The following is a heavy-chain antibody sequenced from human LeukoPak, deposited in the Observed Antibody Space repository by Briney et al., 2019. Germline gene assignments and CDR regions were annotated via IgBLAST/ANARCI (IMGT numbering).Heavy chain of an antibody. V-gene: IGHV5-51*01. J-gene: IGHJ4*02. Sequence: GEFLKISCKGSGYSFTNYWIGWVRQMPGKGLEWMGIIYPGDSDTRYSPSFQGQVTISADKSISTAYLQWSSLKASDTAMYYCARRAHGSGSYQYYFDYWGQGTLVTVSS. CDR2: IYPGDSDT. D-gene: IGHD3-10*01. CDR1: GYSFTNYW. CDR3: ARRAHGSGSYQYYFDY.